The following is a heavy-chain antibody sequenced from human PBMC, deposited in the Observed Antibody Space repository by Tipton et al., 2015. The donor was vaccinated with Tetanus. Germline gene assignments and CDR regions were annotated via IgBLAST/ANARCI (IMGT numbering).Heavy chain of an antibody. CDR1: GGSISGYY. V-gene: IGHV4-59*01. D-gene: IGHD6-13*01. CDR3: AGGGIAAAGGGLDY. CDR2: IYYSGST. J-gene: IGHJ4*02. Sequence: TLSLTCTVSGGSISGYYWSWIRQPPGKGLEWIGYIYYSGSTNYNPSLKSRVTISVDTSRNQFSLKLSSVTAADTAVYYCAGGGIAAAGGGLDYWGQGTLVTVSS.